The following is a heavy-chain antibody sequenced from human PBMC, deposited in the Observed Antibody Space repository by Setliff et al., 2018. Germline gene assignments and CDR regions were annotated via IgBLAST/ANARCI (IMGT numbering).Heavy chain of an antibody. CDR3: ARGNMDVVAAGGKYSGLAF. D-gene: IGHD6-13*01. CDR1: GGTFKNHA. J-gene: IGHJ6*02. V-gene: IGHV1-69*13. CDR2: TIPMFDRP. Sequence: SVKVSCKTSGGTFKNHAISWVRQAPGQGLEWMGGTIPMFDRPNYAQKFQGRVAITADESTNTAYIEINSLRYEDTAVYYCARGNMDVVAAGGKYSGLAFWGQGTTVTVSS.